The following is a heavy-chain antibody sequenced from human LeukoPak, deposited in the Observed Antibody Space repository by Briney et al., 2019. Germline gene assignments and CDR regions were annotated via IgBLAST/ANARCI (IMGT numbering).Heavy chain of an antibody. CDR3: ARGLNWFDP. V-gene: IGHV4-59*01. CDR1: GGSFSSYY. J-gene: IGHJ5*02. CDR2: IDHGGST. Sequence: SETLSLTCTVSGGSFSSYYWTWIRQPPGKGLEWIGYIDHGGSTNYNPSLRSRVSISSDTSKIQFSLELTSVTAADTAVYYCARGLNWFDPWGQGTLVTVSS.